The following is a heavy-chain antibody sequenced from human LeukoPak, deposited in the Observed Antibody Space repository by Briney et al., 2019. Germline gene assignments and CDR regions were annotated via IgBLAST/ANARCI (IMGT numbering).Heavy chain of an antibody. V-gene: IGHV3-23*01. CDR3: AKGRSLDIVVVPAAMGFDP. J-gene: IGHJ5*02. D-gene: IGHD2-2*03. CDR2: ISGSGGST. CDR1: GFTFSSYA. Sequence: GGSLRLSCAASGFTFSSYAMSWVRQAPGKGLEWVSAISGSGGSTYYADSVKGRFTISRDNSKNTLYLQMNSLRAEDTAVYYCAKGRSLDIVVVPAAMGFDPWGQGTLVTVSS.